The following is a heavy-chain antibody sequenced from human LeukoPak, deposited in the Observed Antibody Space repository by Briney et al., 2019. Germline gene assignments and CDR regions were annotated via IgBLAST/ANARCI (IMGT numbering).Heavy chain of an antibody. CDR2: IKQDGSEK. V-gene: IGHV3-7*03. CDR1: GFTFSTYW. J-gene: IGHJ6*02. Sequence: GGSLRLSCAASGFTFSTYWMSWVRQAPGKGLEWVANIKQDGSEKYYVDSVKGRFTISRDNAKNSLYLQMNSLRAEDTALYYCAKDRHCSGGSCYWDYGMDVWGQGTTVTVSS. D-gene: IGHD2-15*01. CDR3: AKDRHCSGGSCYWDYGMDV.